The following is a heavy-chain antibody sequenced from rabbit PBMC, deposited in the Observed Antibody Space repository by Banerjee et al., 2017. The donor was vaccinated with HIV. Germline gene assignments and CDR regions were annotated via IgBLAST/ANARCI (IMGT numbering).Heavy chain of an antibody. CDR2: IHTSGPT. J-gene: IGHJ4*01. CDR3: ARDLGVAGYDGYIYGFNL. CDR1: GFSFSSSYY. V-gene: IGHV1S40*01. D-gene: IGHD6-1*01. Sequence: QSLEESGGDLVKPGASLTLTCTASGFSFSSSYYMCWVRQAPGKGLEWIACIHTSGPTHYASWAKGRFTISKTSSTTVTLQMTSLTDADTATYFCARDLGVAGYDGYIYGFNLWGPGTLVTVS.